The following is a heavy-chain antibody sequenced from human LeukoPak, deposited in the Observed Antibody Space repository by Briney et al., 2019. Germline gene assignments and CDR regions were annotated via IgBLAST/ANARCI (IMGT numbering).Heavy chain of an antibody. CDR1: GYTFTSYY. CDR3: ARGRPSIAASFDP. J-gene: IGHJ5*02. CDR2: INPSGGST. V-gene: IGHV1-46*01. D-gene: IGHD6-6*01. Sequence: ASVKVSCKASGYTFTSYYMHWVRQAPGQGLEWMGIINPSGGSTSYAQKFQGRVAMTRDMSTSTVYMELSSLRSEDTAVYYCARGRPSIAASFDPWGQGTLVTVSS.